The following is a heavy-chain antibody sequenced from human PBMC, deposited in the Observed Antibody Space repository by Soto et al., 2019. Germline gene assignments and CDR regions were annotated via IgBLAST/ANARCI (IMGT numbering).Heavy chain of an antibody. Sequence: QVQLVQSGAEVKKPGASVKVSCKTSGYTFTNFGLSWVRQAPGQGLEWMGWIRAYNGNTNDAQNFQGRVTMTPATSASTAYMELTRLRSEDTAVYYSARGGTPIDYWGQGTLVTVSS. J-gene: IGHJ4*02. D-gene: IGHD3-16*01. V-gene: IGHV1-18*01. CDR1: GYTFTNFG. CDR2: IRAYNGNT. CDR3: ARGGTPIDY.